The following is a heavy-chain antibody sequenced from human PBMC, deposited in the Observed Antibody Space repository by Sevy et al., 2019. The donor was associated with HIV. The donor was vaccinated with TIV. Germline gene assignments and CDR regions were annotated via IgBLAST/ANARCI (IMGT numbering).Heavy chain of an antibody. D-gene: IGHD7-27*01. V-gene: IGHV3-30-3*01. Sequence: GGSLRLSCAVSGFTFSTYAMNWVRQAPGRGLECVAIVSSDGSEINYADSVKGRFTISRDNSRNTLYLQMNSLRTEDTALYYCARDQLGSIDYWGQGTLVTVSS. CDR1: GFTFSTYA. CDR2: VSSDGSEI. J-gene: IGHJ4*02. CDR3: ARDQLGSIDY.